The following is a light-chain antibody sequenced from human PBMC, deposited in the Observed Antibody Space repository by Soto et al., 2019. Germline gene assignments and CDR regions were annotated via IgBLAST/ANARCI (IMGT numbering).Light chain of an antibody. J-gene: IGKJ2*01. Sequence: IVLTQSPVTLSLSPGEGATLYCRASQSVTGTNLAWYQQRAGQAPRLLIYDAVRRATGIPDRFSGSGSGTDFTLTISRLEPEDFAVYYCHQYGSSLGTFGQGTKVEI. V-gene: IGKV3-20*01. CDR3: HQYGSSLGT. CDR1: QSVTGTN. CDR2: DAV.